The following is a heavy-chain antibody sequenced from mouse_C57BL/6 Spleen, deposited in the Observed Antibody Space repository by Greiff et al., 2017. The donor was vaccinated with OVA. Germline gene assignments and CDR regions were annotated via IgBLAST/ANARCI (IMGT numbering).Heavy chain of an antibody. CDR3: ERLGGYPFDY. CDR1: GYTFTDYY. Sequence: VQLQQSGAELVRPGASVKLSCKASGYTFTDYYINWVKQRPGQGLEWIARIYPGSGNTYYNEKFKGKATLTAEKSSSTAYMQLSSLTSEDSAVXFCERLGGYPFDYWGQGTTLTVSS. CDR2: IYPGSGNT. V-gene: IGHV1-76*01. J-gene: IGHJ2*01. D-gene: IGHD2-2*01.